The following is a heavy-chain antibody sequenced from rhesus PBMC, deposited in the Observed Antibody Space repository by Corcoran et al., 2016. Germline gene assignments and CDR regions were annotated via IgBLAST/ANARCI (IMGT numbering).Heavy chain of an antibody. CDR2: ITYSGST. J-gene: IGHJ4*01. D-gene: IGHD4-29*01. CDR3: ARESVAAVQEKHFDY. Sequence: QVQLQESGPGLVKPSETLSLTCAVSGYSISGYYWSRNRQAPGKGRAWIGYITYSGSTSYNPSLKSRVTISRDTSKNQFSLKLSSVTAADTAVYYCARESVAAVQEKHFDYWGQGVLVTVSS. V-gene: IGHV4-122*02. CDR1: GYSISGYY.